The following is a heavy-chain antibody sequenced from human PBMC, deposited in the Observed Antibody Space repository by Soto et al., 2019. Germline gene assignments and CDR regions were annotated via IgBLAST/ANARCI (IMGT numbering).Heavy chain of an antibody. J-gene: IGHJ4*02. CDR2: ISSTSTYI. D-gene: IGHD3-10*01. CDR3: TRDRYPGMVFPDFDF. Sequence: EVQLVESGGGLAKPGGSLRLSCAASGFLFNSYGINWVRLSPGRGLEWISSISSTSTYIEYADSVKGRFIISRDNAENSLFLPLNSLRSEDTAVYYCTRDRYPGMVFPDFDFWGQGALVTVSS. CDR1: GFLFNSYG. V-gene: IGHV3-21*01.